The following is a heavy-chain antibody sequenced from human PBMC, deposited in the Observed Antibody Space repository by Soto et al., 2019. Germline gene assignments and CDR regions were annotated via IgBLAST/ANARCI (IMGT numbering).Heavy chain of an antibody. J-gene: IGHJ4*02. D-gene: IGHD1-7*01. CDR3: ARDWNSND. Sequence: GESLKISCAASGFTFSDYFMSWIRQAPGKGLECVSYITSSSTIYYSDSVKGRFTISRDNAKNSLFLQMNSLRAEDTAVYYCARDWNSNDWGQGTLVTVSS. V-gene: IGHV3-11*01. CDR1: GFTFSDYF. CDR2: ITSSSTI.